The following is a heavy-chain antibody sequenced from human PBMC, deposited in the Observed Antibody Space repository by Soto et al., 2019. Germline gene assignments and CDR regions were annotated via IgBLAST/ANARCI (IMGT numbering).Heavy chain of an antibody. D-gene: IGHD3-16*01. V-gene: IGHV4-59*11. J-gene: IGHJ6*02. CDR3: ARDGGEASGMDV. CDR2: IYYRGST. CDR1: GGSISSHY. Sequence: QVQLQESGPGLVRPSETLSLTCTVSGGSISSHYWSWVRQAPGKGLEWIGHIYYRGSTNYNPSLRSRSTISVDTSKNQFSLKLNSVTTADTAVYYCARDGGEASGMDVWGQGTKVTVSS.